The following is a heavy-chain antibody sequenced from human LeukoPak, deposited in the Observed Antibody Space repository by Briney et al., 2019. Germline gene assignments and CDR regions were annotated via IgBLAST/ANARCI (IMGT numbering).Heavy chain of an antibody. D-gene: IGHD3-22*01. J-gene: IGHJ4*02. Sequence: GGSLRLSCAASGFTFDYYWMHWVRQAPGQGLMWVSRINTDGSNTHYADSVKGRFTISRDNAKNTLYLQMNGLRVEDTAVYYCVVWGEDRSGHRFDFWGQGTLVTVSS. CDR3: VVWGEDRSGHRFDF. V-gene: IGHV3-74*01. CDR2: INTDGSNT. CDR1: GFTFDYYW.